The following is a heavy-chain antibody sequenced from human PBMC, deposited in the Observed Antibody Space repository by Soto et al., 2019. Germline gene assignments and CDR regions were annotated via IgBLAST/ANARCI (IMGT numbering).Heavy chain of an antibody. V-gene: IGHV3-33*01. CDR1: GFTFSSYG. D-gene: IGHD5-12*01. CDR2: IWYDGSNK. CDR3: ARDHTFLGATIGYAFDI. Sequence: QVQLVESGGGVVQPGRSLRLSCAASGFTFSSYGMHWVRQAPGKGLEWVAVIWYDGSNKYYADSVKGRFTISRDNSKNTLYQQMNSLRAEDTDVYYCARDHTFLGATIGYAFDIWGQGTMVNVSS. J-gene: IGHJ3*02.